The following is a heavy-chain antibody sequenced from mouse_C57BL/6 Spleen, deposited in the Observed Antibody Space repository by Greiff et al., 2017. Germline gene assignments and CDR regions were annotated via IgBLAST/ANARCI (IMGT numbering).Heavy chain of an antibody. CDR1: ISLSTSGMGL. CDR2: WNNDNY. V-gene: IGHV8-2*01. J-gene: IGHJ4*01. CDR3: GSLAYYSKGYDMDY. D-gene: IGHD2-5*01. Sequence: QVTLKVSGPGILQPSQTLSLACTFSGISLSTSGMGLSWLRNPSGKALEWLASIWNNDNYYNPSLKSRPTLSKETSNYQVFLKLTSVDPADSATYYCAGSLAYYSKGYDMDYWGQGTTVTVSS.